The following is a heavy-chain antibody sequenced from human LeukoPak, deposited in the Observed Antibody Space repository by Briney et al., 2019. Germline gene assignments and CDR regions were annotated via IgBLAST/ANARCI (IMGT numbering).Heavy chain of an antibody. Sequence: PGGSLRLSCAVSGFTFSSYSMNWVRQAPGKGLEGVSSISSSSSSIYYADSVKGRFSISRDNAKNSLYLQMNSLRAEDTAVYYCARDLLEAPSFLEWLPQYYFDYWGQGTLVTVSS. V-gene: IGHV3-21*06. J-gene: IGHJ4*02. D-gene: IGHD3-3*01. CDR3: ARDLLEAPSFLEWLPQYYFDY. CDR1: GFTFSSYS. CDR2: ISSSSSSI.